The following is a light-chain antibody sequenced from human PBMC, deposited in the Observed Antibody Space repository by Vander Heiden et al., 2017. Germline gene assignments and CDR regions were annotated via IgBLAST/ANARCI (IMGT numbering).Light chain of an antibody. Sequence: QSILTQPPSASGTPGQRVTIYCSGSSSNIGAGHVNWYQQLPGAAPKVLIYGTSQRPSGVADRFSGSKSGTSATLAISGLRSDDEADYYCASWDDSLSVVLFGGGTRLIVL. CDR2: GTS. CDR1: SSNIGAGH. CDR3: ASWDDSLSVVL. V-gene: IGLV1-47*01. J-gene: IGLJ3*02.